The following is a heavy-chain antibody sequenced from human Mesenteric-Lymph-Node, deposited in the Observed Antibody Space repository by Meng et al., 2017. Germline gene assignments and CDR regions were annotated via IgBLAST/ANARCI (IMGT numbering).Heavy chain of an antibody. CDR2: IKQDGSEK. D-gene: IGHD4-17*01. Sequence: GESLKISCGASRFTSSSYCMSWVRQAPGKGLEWVANIKQDGSEKYYVDSVKGRFTISRDNAKDSLYLQMNSLRAEDTAVYYCARGYGDYANWFDPWGQGTLVTVSS. V-gene: IGHV3-7*01. J-gene: IGHJ5*02. CDR3: ARGYGDYANWFDP. CDR1: RFTSSSYC.